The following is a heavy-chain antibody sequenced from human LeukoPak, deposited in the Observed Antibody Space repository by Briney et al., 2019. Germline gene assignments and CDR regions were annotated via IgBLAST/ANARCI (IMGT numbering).Heavy chain of an antibody. V-gene: IGHV4-34*01. CDR2: INHTGST. CDR1: GGSFSGYY. D-gene: IGHD3-22*01. CDR3: TRGSIAYYYMDV. J-gene: IGHJ6*03. Sequence: PSETLSLTCAVYGGSFSGYYWSWIRQPPGKGLEWIGEINHTGSTNYNPSLKSRVTISVNTSKNQFSLKLSSVTAADTAVYYCTRGSIAYYYMDVWGKGTTVTISS.